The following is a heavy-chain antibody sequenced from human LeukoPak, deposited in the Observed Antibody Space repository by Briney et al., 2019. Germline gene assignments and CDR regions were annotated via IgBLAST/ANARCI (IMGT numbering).Heavy chain of an antibody. CDR1: GYTFTGYY. V-gene: IGHV1-2*02. D-gene: IGHD6-6*01. CDR3: AREAGGAARSLFFDY. CDR2: INPNSGGT. Sequence: ASVKVSCKASGYTFTGYYMHWVRQAPGQGLEWMGWINPNSGGTNYAQKFQGRVTMTRDTSISTAYMELSRLRSDDTAVYYCAREAGGAARSLFFDYWGQGTLVTVSS. J-gene: IGHJ4*02.